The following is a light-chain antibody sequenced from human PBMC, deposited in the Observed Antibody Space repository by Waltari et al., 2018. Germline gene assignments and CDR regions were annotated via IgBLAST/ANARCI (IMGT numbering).Light chain of an antibody. V-gene: IGKV3-20*01. J-gene: IGKJ1*01. Sequence: ELELTQSPGTLSLSPGESATLTCRTSQSVTRSLAWYQQKPGQAPRLLIYGASNRATGIPDRFSGSGSGTDFSLTISSLEPEEFAVYYCQHYLRLPVTFGQGTKVEVK. CDR3: QHYLRLPVT. CDR2: GAS. CDR1: QSVTRS.